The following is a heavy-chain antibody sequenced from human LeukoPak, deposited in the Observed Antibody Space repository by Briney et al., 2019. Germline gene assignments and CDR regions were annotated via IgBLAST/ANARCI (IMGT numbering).Heavy chain of an antibody. Sequence: PSETLSLTCTVSGVSISSYYWRWLRQPAGKGLEWIARIYTSGSTNYNPSLKSRVTMSVDTSKNQFSLKLSSVTAADTAVYYCARGGGSGYYYLHYYYYGMDVWGQGTTVTV. CDR2: IYTSGST. D-gene: IGHD3-22*01. CDR3: ARGGGSGYYYLHYYYYGMDV. V-gene: IGHV4-4*07. CDR1: GVSISSYY. J-gene: IGHJ6*02.